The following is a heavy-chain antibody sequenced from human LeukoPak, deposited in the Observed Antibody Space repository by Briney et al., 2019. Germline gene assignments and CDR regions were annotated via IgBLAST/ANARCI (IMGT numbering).Heavy chain of an antibody. CDR3: SRENGAFSPFGY. J-gene: IGHJ4*02. D-gene: IGHD2-8*01. CDR2: IHHSGST. CDR1: GGSIISGNW. V-gene: IGHV4-4*02. Sequence: SGTLSLTCAVSGGSIISGNWWSWVRQPPGKGLEWIGEIHHSGSTNYNPSLKSRVTISVDKSKNQLSLNLTSVTAADTAVYYCSRENGAFSPFGYWGQGTLVTVLS.